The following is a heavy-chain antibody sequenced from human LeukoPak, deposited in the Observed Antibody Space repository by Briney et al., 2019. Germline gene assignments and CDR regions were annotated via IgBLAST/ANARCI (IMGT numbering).Heavy chain of an antibody. CDR2: IYTSGST. CDR3: ARASVGSLFDY. J-gene: IGHJ4*02. V-gene: IGHV4-61*02. D-gene: IGHD4-23*01. CDR1: GGSISSGSYY. Sequence: PSETLSLTCTVSGGSISSGSYYWSWIRQPAGKKLEWIGRIYTSGSTNYNPSLKSRVTISVDTSKNQFSLKLSSVTAADTAVYYCARASVGSLFDYWGQGTLVTVSS.